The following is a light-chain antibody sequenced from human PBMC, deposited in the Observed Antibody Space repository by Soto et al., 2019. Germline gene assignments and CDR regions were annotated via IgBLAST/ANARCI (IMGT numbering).Light chain of an antibody. Sequence: DIQMTQSPSSLSASVGDSVTITCRASQRISSLLNWYQIKPGKAPYLLIYAASTLQSGVPSRFRGAGSGTDFSLTISTLQPEDFASYYCQQSSALPLTFGGGTQVEIK. CDR3: QQSSALPLT. J-gene: IGKJ4*01. CDR1: QRISSL. CDR2: AAS. V-gene: IGKV1-39*01.